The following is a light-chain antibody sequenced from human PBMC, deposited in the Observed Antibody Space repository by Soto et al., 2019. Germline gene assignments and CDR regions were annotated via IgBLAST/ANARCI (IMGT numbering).Light chain of an antibody. CDR3: SSYTSSVVV. Sequence: QSALTQPASVSGSPGQSITIYCTGTSSDVGGYNYVSWYQQHPGKAPKLMIYDVSNRPSGVSNRFSGSKSGNTASLTISGLQAEDEADYYCSSYTSSVVVFGGGTKVTVL. CDR2: DVS. CDR1: SSDVGGYNY. J-gene: IGLJ2*01. V-gene: IGLV2-14*01.